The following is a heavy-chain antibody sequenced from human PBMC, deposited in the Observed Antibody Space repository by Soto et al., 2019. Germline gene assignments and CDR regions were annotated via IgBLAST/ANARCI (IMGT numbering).Heavy chain of an antibody. J-gene: IGHJ5*02. V-gene: IGHV3-9*01. CDR3: AKDAYYDILTGYYNWFDP. Sequence: EVQLVESGGGLVQPGRSLRLSCAASAFTFDDYAMHWVRQAPGKGLAWVSGISWNSGSIGYADSVKGRFTISRDNAKNSLYLQMNSLRAEDTALYYCAKDAYYDILTGYYNWFDPWGQGTPVTVSS. CDR1: AFTFDDYA. D-gene: IGHD3-9*01. CDR2: ISWNSGSI.